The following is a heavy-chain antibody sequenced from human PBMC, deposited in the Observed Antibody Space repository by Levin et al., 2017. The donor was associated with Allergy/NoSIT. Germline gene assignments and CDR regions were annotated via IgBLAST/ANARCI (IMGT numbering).Heavy chain of an antibody. CDR2: VFSDGSIT. D-gene: IGHD2-2*01. CDR3: ARGGCSSTSCLDN. V-gene: IGHV3-74*01. Sequence: QPGGSLRLSCAASGFTFSNYYMHWVRQAPGKGLVWVSRVFSDGSITDYADSVKGRFTISRDNARNTLYLQMNSLRAEDTAVYYCARGGCSSTSCLDNWGQGILVTVSS. CDR1: GFTFSNYY. J-gene: IGHJ4*02.